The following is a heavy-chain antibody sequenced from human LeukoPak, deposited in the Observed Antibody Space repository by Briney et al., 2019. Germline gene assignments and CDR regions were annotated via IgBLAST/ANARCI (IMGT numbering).Heavy chain of an antibody. CDR1: GYTFTSYD. V-gene: IGHV1-8*03. J-gene: IGHJ6*03. CDR3: AREGVGAQYYYYMDV. Sequence: ASVKVSCKASGYTFTSYDINWVRQATGQGLEWMGWMNPNSGNTGYAQKFQGRVTITRNTSISTAYMELSSLRSEDTAVYYCAREGVGAQYYYYMDVWGKGTTVTVSS. D-gene: IGHD1-26*01. CDR2: MNPNSGNT.